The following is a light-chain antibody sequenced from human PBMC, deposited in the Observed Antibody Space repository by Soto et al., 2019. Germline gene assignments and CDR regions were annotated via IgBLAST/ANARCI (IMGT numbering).Light chain of an antibody. Sequence: MTQSPVTLSVSPGERATLSCRASQFIGSNLAWYQQKPAQPPRLLIYDASTRATGIPARFSGSGSGTEFTLTISSLQSEDAAVYYCQQSNNWPPLTFGGGTKVDIK. J-gene: IGKJ4*01. CDR2: DAS. CDR3: QQSNNWPPLT. CDR1: QFIGSN. V-gene: IGKV3-15*01.